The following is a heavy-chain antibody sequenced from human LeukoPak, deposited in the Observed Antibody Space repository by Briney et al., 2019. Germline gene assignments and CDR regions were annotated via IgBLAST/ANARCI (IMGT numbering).Heavy chain of an antibody. D-gene: IGHD3-10*01. V-gene: IGHV4-34*01. CDR2: INHSGST. J-gene: IGHJ4*02. Sequence: PSKTLSLTCAVYGGSFSGYYWSWIRQPPGKGLEWIGEINHSGSTNYNPSLKSRVTISVDTSKNQFSLKLSSVTAADTAVYYCARLGPRLYYYGSGSYRLYFDYWGQGTLVTVSS. CDR3: ARLGPRLYYYGSGSYRLYFDY. CDR1: GGSFSGYY.